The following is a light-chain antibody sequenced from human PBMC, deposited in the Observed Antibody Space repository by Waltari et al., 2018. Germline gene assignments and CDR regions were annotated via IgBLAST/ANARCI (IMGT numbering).Light chain of an antibody. V-gene: IGLV3-19*01. CDR3: HSRETFSTRL. Sequence: SSDLTQDPSLSVALGQTVRITCQGDSLRRYYASWYQQRPGQAPILVLYGPDNRPSGTPDRFSGSTSGNTASWTITGAQAEDEADYYCHSRETFSTRLFGGGTRLTV. CDR2: GPD. CDR1: SLRRYY. J-gene: IGLJ2*01.